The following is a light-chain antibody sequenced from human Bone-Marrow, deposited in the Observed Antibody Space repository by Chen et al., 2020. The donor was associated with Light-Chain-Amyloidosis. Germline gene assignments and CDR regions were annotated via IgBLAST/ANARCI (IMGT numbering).Light chain of an antibody. V-gene: IGLV6-57*01. CDR1: SGSIATNY. Sequence: NFMLTQPHSVSESPGKTVIISCTRSSGSIATNYVQWYQQRPGSSPTTVIYEDDQRPSGVPDRFSGSIDSSSNSASLTISGLKNEDEADYYCQSYQGSSQGVFGGGTKLTVL. J-gene: IGLJ3*02. CDR2: EDD. CDR3: QSYQGSSQGV.